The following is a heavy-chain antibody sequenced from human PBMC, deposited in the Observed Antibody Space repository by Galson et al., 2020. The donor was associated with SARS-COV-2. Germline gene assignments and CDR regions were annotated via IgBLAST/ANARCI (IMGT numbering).Heavy chain of an antibody. CDR2: NYYSEST. J-gene: IGHJ3*02. D-gene: IGHD2-2*01. CDR1: GGSISRYY. Sequence: SETLTPTCHVSGGSISRYYWRCLRKPPGKGLEWIGYNYYSESTNYNPSPKQRDTISVDTAQNQYSLKLSSVTAADTAVYYGARSPDCSSTSGYYDACDIWGQGTMVTVSS. CDR3: ARSPDCSSTSGYYDACDI. V-gene: IGHV4-59*01.